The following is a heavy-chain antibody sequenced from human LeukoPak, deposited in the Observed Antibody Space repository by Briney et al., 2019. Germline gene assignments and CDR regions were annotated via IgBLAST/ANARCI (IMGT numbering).Heavy chain of an antibody. J-gene: IGHJ5*02. CDR1: AGSISMNTFY. CDR3: ARDNSDTTGKNYLPPHWFDP. CDR2: LSYSGST. V-gene: IGHV4-39*07. D-gene: IGHD3-22*01. Sequence: SETLSLTCTVSAGSISMNTFYWGWIRQPPGKGLEWIGSLSYSGSTYYNPSLKSQVTMSVDTSKKKVSLNLRSVTAADTAVYYCARDNSDTTGKNYLPPHWFDPWGQGILVTVSS.